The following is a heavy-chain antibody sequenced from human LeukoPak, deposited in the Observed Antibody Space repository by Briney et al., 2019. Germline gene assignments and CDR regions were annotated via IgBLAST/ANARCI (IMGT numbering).Heavy chain of an antibody. V-gene: IGHV3-23*01. Sequence: GGSLRLSCAASGFILSSYAMGWVRQAPGKGLEWVSGISGSGGSTYYADPVKGRFTISRDNSKNTLYLQMNSLRAEDTAVYYCAKGPGRYYGSGSYPLFDYWGQGTLVTVSS. CDR3: AKGPGRYYGSGSYPLFDY. CDR1: GFILSSYA. D-gene: IGHD3-10*01. CDR2: ISGSGGST. J-gene: IGHJ4*02.